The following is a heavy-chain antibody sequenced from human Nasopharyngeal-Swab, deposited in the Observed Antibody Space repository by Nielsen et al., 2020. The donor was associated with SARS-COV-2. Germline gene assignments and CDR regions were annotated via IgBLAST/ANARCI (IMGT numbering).Heavy chain of an antibody. V-gene: IGHV3-30*18. D-gene: IGHD1-26*01. Sequence: GGFLRLSCAASGFTFSSYGMHWVRQAPGKGLEWVAVISYDGSNKYYADSVKGRFTISRDNSKNTLYLQMNSLRAEDTAVYYCAKARYSGSYPPPFFDYWGQGTLVTVSS. CDR1: GFTFSSYG. CDR2: ISYDGSNK. CDR3: AKARYSGSYPPPFFDY. J-gene: IGHJ4*02.